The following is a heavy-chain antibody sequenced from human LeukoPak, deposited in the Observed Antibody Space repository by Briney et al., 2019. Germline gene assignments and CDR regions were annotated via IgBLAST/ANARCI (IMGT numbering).Heavy chain of an antibody. CDR3: ARDAVSGAARRSKDY. CDR1: GGSFSGYY. CDR2: INHSGST. V-gene: IGHV4-34*01. Sequence: SETLSLTCAVYGGSFSGYYWSWIRQPPGKGLEWIGEINHSGSTNYNPSLKSRVTISVDTSKNQFSLKLSSVTAADTAVYYCARDAVSGAARRSKDYWGQGTLDTVSS. D-gene: IGHD6-6*01. J-gene: IGHJ4*02.